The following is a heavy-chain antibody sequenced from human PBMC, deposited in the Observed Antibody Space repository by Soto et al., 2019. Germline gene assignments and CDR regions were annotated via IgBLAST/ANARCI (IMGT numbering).Heavy chain of an antibody. CDR3: ARASYLDPAFDI. V-gene: IGHV1-8*01. Sequence: QVQLVQSGAEVKRPGASVKVSCKASGYTFTSYDFNWVRQAPGQGLEWMGWVNPNSGKTDYAQKFQGRVTMTRNTSIRTAYMELSSLRSEDTAVYYCARASYLDPAFDIWGQGTMVTVSS. J-gene: IGHJ3*02. CDR2: VNPNSGKT. D-gene: IGHD2-2*03. CDR1: GYTFTSYD.